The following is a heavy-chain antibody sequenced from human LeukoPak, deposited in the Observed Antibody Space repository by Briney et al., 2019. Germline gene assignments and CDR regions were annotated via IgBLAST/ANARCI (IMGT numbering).Heavy chain of an antibody. CDR2: IYYSGST. J-gene: IGHJ4*02. CDR3: ARAHYYDSSGYFDY. V-gene: IGHV4-59*01. D-gene: IGHD3-22*01. CDR1: GGSISSYY. Sequence: PSETLSLTCTVSGGSISSYYWSWIRQPPGKGLEWIGYIYYSGSTNYNPSLKSRVTISVDTSKNQFPLKLSSVTAADTAVYYCARAHYYDSSGYFDYWGQGTLVTVSS.